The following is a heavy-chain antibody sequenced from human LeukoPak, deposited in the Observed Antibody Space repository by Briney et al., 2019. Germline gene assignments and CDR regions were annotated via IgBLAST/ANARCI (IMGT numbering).Heavy chain of an antibody. CDR1: GGSFSGYY. CDR2: INHSGST. J-gene: IGHJ5*02. Sequence: SETLSLTCAVYGGSFSGYYWSWIRQPPGKGLEWIGEINHSGSTNYNPSLKSRVTISVDTSKNQFSLKLSSVTAADTAVYYCARVTASRFDPWGQGTLVTVSS. CDR3: ARVTASRFDP. V-gene: IGHV4-34*01.